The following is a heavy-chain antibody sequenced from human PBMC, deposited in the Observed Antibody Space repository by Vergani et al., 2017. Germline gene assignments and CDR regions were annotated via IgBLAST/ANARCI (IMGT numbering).Heavy chain of an antibody. CDR3: ARSIGYCTSGSCRPYYFDL. D-gene: IGHD2-15*01. Sequence: QVQLVQSGAAVKKPGASAKVSCTASGYIFKNNYMHWLRLAPGQGFQWMGVVNFVTGAATSPQKFEGRITMTRDTSMATFYMDLSSLKYEDTAIYYCARSIGYCTSGSCRPYYFDLWGQGTLVTVSS. CDR2: VNFVTGAA. J-gene: IGHJ4*02. CDR1: GYIFKNNY. V-gene: IGHV1-46*02.